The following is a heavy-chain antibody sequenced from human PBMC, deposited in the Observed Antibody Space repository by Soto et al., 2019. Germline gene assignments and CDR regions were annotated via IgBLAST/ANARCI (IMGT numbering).Heavy chain of an antibody. CDR3: AKWRGSSSRYYYDGMDV. Sequence: EVQLVESGGVVVQPGGSLRLSCAASGFTFDDYTMHWVRQAPGKGLEWVSLISWDGGSTYYADSVKGRFTISRDNSKNSLYLQMNSLRTEHTALYYCAKWRGSSSRYYYDGMDVWCQGTTVTVSS. V-gene: IGHV3-43*01. J-gene: IGHJ6*02. CDR2: ISWDGGST. CDR1: GFTFDDYT. D-gene: IGHD6-6*01.